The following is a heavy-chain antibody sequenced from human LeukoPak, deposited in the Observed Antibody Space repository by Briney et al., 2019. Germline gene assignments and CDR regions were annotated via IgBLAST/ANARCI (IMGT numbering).Heavy chain of an antibody. J-gene: IGHJ4*02. CDR2: ISAYNGNT. D-gene: IGHD3-3*01. Sequence: ASVKVSCKASGYTFTSYGISWVRQAPGQGLEWMGWISAYNGNTNYAQKLQGRVTMTTDTSTSTAYMELRSLRSDDTAVYYCVIRRIYDFWSGYYDNYFDYWGQGTLVTVSS. V-gene: IGHV1-18*01. CDR3: VIRRIYDFWSGYYDNYFDY. CDR1: GYTFTSYG.